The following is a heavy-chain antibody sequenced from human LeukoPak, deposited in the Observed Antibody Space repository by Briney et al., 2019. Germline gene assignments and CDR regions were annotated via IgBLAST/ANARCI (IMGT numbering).Heavy chain of an antibody. V-gene: IGHV4-31*03. CDR1: GGSITSGDYY. Sequence: SETLSLTCTVSGGSITSGDYYWSWIRQHPGKGLEWIGYIYNSGRTSYNPSLKSRLTISVDTSKNQLSLTLRSVTAADTAMYYCARGKFGGYGLNVWGQGTTVTVSS. CDR2: IYNSGRT. J-gene: IGHJ6*02. CDR3: ARGKFGGYGLNV. D-gene: IGHD3-10*01.